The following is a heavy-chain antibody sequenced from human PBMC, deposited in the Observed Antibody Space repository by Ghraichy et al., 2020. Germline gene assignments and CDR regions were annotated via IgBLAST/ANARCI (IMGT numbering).Heavy chain of an antibody. Sequence: LSLTCAASGFIFRSYAMNWVRQAPGKGLEWVSAITVSGGSTYYADSVKGRFTISRDDSKNTLYLQMNSLRAEDTAVYYCAKDGTTVGTPMFHWGQGTLVSVSS. V-gene: IGHV3-23*01. CDR1: GFIFRSYA. CDR2: ITVSGGST. CDR3: AKDGTTVGTPMFH. J-gene: IGHJ4*02. D-gene: IGHD4-23*01.